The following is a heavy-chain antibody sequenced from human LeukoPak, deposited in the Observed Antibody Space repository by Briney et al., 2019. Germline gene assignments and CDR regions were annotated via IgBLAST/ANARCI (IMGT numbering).Heavy chain of an antibody. V-gene: IGHV4-34*01. J-gene: IGHJ4*02. CDR2: INHSGSN. CDR3: ATLDPGH. D-gene: IGHD1-1*01. Sequence: PSQTLSPTCAVYARSLSGYYWRWIRQPQGKGLEWIGEINHSGSNNYNSSLKSRVTISVDTPKNQFSLKLNSVTAADTTVYDCATLDPGHWGQGTLVTVSS. CDR1: ARSLSGYY.